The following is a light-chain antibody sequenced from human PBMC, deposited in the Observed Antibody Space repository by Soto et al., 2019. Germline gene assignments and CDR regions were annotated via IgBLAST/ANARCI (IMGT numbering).Light chain of an antibody. Sequence: QAVVTQEPSLTVSPGGTVTLTCGSSTGAVTSGHYPYWFQQRPGQAPRTLTYDTSNKHSWTPARFSGSLLGGKAAVTLSGAQPEDEADYYCLLSYSGAWVFGGGTKLTVL. CDR2: DTS. J-gene: IGLJ3*02. CDR3: LLSYSGAWV. V-gene: IGLV7-46*01. CDR1: TGAVTSGHY.